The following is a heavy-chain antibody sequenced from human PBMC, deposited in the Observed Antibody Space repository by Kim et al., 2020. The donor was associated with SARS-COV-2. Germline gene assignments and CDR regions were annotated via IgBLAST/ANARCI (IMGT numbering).Heavy chain of an antibody. CDR2: INPNSGGT. D-gene: IGHD3-10*01. J-gene: IGHJ5*02. CDR1: GYTFTGYY. CDR3: AGNGGGVWFGESKNWFDP. V-gene: IGHV1-2*06. Sequence: ASVKVSCKASGYTFTGYYMHWVRQAPGQGLEWMGRINPNSGGTNYAQKFQGRVTMTRDTSISTAYMELSRLRSDDTAVYYCAGNGGGVWFGESKNWFDPWGQGTLVTVSS.